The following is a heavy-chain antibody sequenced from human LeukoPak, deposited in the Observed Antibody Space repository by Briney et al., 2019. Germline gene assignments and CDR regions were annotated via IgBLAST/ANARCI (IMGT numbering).Heavy chain of an antibody. CDR2: INPNSGGT. J-gene: IGHJ3*02. CDR1: GYTFTGYY. V-gene: IGHV1-2*02. D-gene: IGHD3-3*01. Sequence: ASVKVSCKASGYTFTGYYMHWVRQAPGQGLEWMGWINPNSGGTNYAQKFQGRVTMTRDMSTSTVYMELSSLRSEDTAVYYCARDHDPIWGQGTMVTVSS. CDR3: ARDHDPI.